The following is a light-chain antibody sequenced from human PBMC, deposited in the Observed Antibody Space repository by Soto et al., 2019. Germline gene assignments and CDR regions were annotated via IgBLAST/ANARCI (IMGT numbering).Light chain of an antibody. CDR3: QQFYYYPWT. CDR2: DAS. Sequence: DIQMTQSPSTLSASFGDRVTITCRASQSIDSWLAWYQQKPGKAPKLLMYDASSLESGVSSRFSGSGSGTEFTLIISSLQPDDFATYYCQQFYYYPWTFGQGTKVDIK. CDR1: QSIDSW. J-gene: IGKJ1*01. V-gene: IGKV1-5*01.